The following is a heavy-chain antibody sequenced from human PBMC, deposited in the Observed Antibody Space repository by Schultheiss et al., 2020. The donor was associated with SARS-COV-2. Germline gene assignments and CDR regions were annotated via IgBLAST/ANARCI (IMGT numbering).Heavy chain of an antibody. CDR3: ARGPHDHSNPELDY. D-gene: IGHD4-11*01. J-gene: IGHJ4*02. V-gene: IGHV3-7*03. Sequence: GGSLRLSCAASGFTFSSYAMSWVRQAPGKGLEWVANMKQDGSEKYYVDSVKGRFTISRHNSKNTLYLQMNSLRAEDTAVYYCARGPHDHSNPELDYWGQGTLVTVSS. CDR2: MKQDGSEK. CDR1: GFTFSSYA.